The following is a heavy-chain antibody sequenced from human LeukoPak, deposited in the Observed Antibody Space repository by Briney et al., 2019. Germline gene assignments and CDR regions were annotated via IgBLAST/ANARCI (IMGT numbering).Heavy chain of an antibody. CDR1: GFTFSSYG. D-gene: IGHD2-15*01. CDR2: ISYDGSNK. CDR3: AKNLDVAVVFGLDC. J-gene: IGHJ4*02. Sequence: PGGSLRLSCAASGFTFSSYGMHWVRQAPGKGLEWVAVISYDGSNKYYADSVKGRFTISRDNSKNTLYLQMNSLRAEDTAIYYCAKNLDVAVVFGLDCWGQGSLVTVSS. V-gene: IGHV3-30*18.